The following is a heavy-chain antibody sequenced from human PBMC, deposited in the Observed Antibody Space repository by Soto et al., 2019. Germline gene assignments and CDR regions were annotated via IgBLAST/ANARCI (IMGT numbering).Heavy chain of an antibody. CDR1: GGSISSSSYY. Sequence: SETLSLTCPVSGGSISSSSYYWGWIRQPPKKGLEWIGSIYYSGSTYYNPSLKSRVTISVDTSKNQFSLKLSSVTAADTAVYYCARQIPTTTVTTSHFDYWGQGTLVTVSS. J-gene: IGHJ4*02. CDR2: IYYSGST. D-gene: IGHD4-17*01. CDR3: ARQIPTTTVTTSHFDY. V-gene: IGHV4-39*01.